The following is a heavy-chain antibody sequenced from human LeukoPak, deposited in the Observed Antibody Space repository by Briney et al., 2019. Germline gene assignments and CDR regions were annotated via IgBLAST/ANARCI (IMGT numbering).Heavy chain of an antibody. Sequence: GESLRLSCAASGFTFSSYWMSWVRQAPGKGLEWVANIKQGGSEKYYVDSLKGRFTISRDNAKNTLYLQMNSLRAEDTAVYYCARDDYGGSHIDYWGQGTLVTVSS. D-gene: IGHD4-23*01. CDR1: GFTFSSYW. CDR3: ARDDYGGSHIDY. V-gene: IGHV3-7*01. CDR2: IKQGGSEK. J-gene: IGHJ4*02.